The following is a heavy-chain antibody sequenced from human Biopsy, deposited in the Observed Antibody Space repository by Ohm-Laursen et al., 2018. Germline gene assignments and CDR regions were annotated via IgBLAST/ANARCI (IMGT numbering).Heavy chain of an antibody. Sequence: SQTLSLTWTVSGDSISSYYWSWIRQSPGKGLEWIGYVYYTGSTGYNPSLQSRVTISVDTSKNHFSLRLRSVTPADTAIYYCARDRGYYSDRTVPGYFDLWGRGTRVTVSS. J-gene: IGHJ2*01. D-gene: IGHD3-22*01. CDR2: VYYTGST. V-gene: IGHV4-59*01. CDR3: ARDRGYYSDRTVPGYFDL. CDR1: GDSISSYY.